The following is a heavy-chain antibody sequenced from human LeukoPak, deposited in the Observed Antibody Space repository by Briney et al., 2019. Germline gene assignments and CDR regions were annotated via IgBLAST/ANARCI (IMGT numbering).Heavy chain of an antibody. CDR3: ARDSPLLAVAGSPDS. CDR2: INPSGGST. Sequence: GASVKVSCKASGYTFTSYYMHWVRQAPGQGLEWMGIINPSGGSTSYAQRFQGRVTMTRDTSTSTVYMELSSLRSEDTAVYYCARDSPLLAVAGSPDSWGQGTLVIVSS. CDR1: GYTFTSYY. V-gene: IGHV1-46*01. D-gene: IGHD6-19*01. J-gene: IGHJ4*02.